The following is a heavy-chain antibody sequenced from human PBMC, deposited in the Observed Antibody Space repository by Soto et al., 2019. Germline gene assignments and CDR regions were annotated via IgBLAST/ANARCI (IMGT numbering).Heavy chain of an antibody. Sequence: TGGSLRLSCLASGFSFNSFNMNWIRRAPGRGLEWVASISVSGDNIYYRDSVQGRFTISRDNSKRSVFLDLNSLRVEDTAVYYCARDLGLLKSLFDYWGQGTLVTVSS. J-gene: IGHJ4*02. CDR2: ISVSGDNI. CDR1: GFSFNSFN. V-gene: IGHV3-21*01. D-gene: IGHD3-16*01. CDR3: ARDLGLLKSLFDY.